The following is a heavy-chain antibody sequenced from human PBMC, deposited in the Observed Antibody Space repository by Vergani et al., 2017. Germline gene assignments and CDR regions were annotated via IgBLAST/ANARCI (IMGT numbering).Heavy chain of an antibody. V-gene: IGHV1-46*01. CDR1: GYTFTGYY. CDR2: INPSGGST. D-gene: IGHD2-2*01. J-gene: IGHJ5*02. CDR3: ARVDLVGCSSTSGYTTWFDP. Sequence: QVQLVQSGAEVKKPGASVKVSCKASGYTFTGYYMHWVRQAPGQGLEWMGIINPSGGSTSYAQKFQGRVTMTRDSSTSTVYMELSSLRSEDTAVYYCARVDLVGCSSTSGYTTWFDPWGQGTLVTVSS.